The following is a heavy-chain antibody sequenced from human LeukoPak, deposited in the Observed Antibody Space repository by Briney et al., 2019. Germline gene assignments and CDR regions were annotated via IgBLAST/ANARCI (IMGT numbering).Heavy chain of an antibody. CDR1: GYPFGTYG. CDR2: ISGYEGDT. Sequence: ASVKVSCKTSGYPFGTYGISWVRQAPGQGLEWMGWISGYEGDTKYAQNFHDRVTMTRDKSTNTVEMELRSLRSDDTAVYYCARKYYYDSSGYYDFDYWGQGTLVTVSS. J-gene: IGHJ4*02. V-gene: IGHV1-18*01. D-gene: IGHD3-22*01. CDR3: ARKYYYDSSGYYDFDY.